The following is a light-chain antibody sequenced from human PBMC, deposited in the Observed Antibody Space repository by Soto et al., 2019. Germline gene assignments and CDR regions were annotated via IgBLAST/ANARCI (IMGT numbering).Light chain of an antibody. V-gene: IGLV1-40*01. CDR1: SSNIGAGYD. Sequence: QSVLTQPPSVSGAPGQRVTISCTGSSSNIGAGYDVHWYQQLPGTAPKLLIYGNSNRPSGVPDRVSGSKSGTSASLAITGLQAEDEADYYCCSYAGSYIYVFGTGTKLTVL. CDR3: CSYAGSYIYV. J-gene: IGLJ1*01. CDR2: GNS.